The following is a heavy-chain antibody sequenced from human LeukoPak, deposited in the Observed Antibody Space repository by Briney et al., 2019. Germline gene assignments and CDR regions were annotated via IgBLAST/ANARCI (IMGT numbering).Heavy chain of an antibody. V-gene: IGHV1-8*02. CDR3: ARGDTTD. J-gene: IGHJ4*02. D-gene: IGHD4-17*01. CDR1: GGTFSSYA. CDR2: MNPNSGNT. Sequence: AASVKVSCKASGGTFSSYAISWVRQATGQGLEWMGWMNPNSGNTGYAQKFQGRVTMTRNTSISTAYMELSSLRSEDTAVYYCARGDTTDWGQGTLVTVSS.